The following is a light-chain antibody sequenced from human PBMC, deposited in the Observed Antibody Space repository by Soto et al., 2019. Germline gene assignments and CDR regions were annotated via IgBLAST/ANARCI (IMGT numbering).Light chain of an antibody. CDR3: MQATQFLWT. Sequence: DIVLTQTPLSSPVTLGQPASISCRSSQSLVQGDGNTYLSWLQQRPGQPPRLLIYKISNRLSGVPDRFSGSGAGTDFTLTISRVEAEDVGVYYCMQATQFLWTFGQGTKVEIK. V-gene: IGKV2-24*01. CDR2: KIS. CDR1: QSLVQGDGNTY. J-gene: IGKJ1*01.